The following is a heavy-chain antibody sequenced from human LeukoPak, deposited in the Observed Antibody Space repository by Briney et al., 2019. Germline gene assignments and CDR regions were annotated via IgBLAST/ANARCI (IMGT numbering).Heavy chain of an antibody. Sequence: ASVKVSCKASGYTFTSYYMHWVRQAPGQGLEWMGWINPNSGGTNYAQKFQGRVTMTRDTSISTAYMELSRLRSDDTAVYYCARGPGDSSGYYPYYYYYGMDVWGQGTTVTVSS. CDR3: ARGPGDSSGYYPYYYYYGMDV. CDR2: INPNSGGT. CDR1: GYTFTSYY. D-gene: IGHD3-22*01. V-gene: IGHV1-2*02. J-gene: IGHJ6*02.